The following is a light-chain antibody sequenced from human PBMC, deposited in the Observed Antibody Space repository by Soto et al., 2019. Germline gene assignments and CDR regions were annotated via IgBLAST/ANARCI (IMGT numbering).Light chain of an antibody. CDR2: GAS. V-gene: IGKV3-15*01. CDR3: QQSNNWPRT. CDR1: QSVSSN. Sequence: TQSNDTLSLSPGERATLSCRASQSVSSNLAWYQQKPGQAPRLLIYGASTRATGIPARFSGSGSGTEFTLTISSLQSEDFAVYYCQQSNNWPRTFGQGTKVDI. J-gene: IGKJ1*01.